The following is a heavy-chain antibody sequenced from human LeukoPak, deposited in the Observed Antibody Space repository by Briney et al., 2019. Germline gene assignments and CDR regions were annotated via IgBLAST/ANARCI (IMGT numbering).Heavy chain of an antibody. Sequence: GGSLRLSCAASGFTFSSYAMSWVRQAPGKGLEWVSAISGSGGSTYYADSVKGRFTISRDNSKNTLYLQMNSLRAEDTAVYYCTTGWELLPFDYWGQGTLVTVSS. CDR3: TTGWELLPFDY. D-gene: IGHD1-26*01. J-gene: IGHJ4*02. CDR2: ISGSGGST. CDR1: GFTFSSYA. V-gene: IGHV3-23*01.